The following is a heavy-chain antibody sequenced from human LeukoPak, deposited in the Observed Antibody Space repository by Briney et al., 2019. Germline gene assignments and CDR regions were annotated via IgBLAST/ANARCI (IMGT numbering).Heavy chain of an antibody. CDR3: ARDFGEMPNY. D-gene: IGHD5-24*01. Sequence: ASVRVSCNASGHIFTRYYMHWVRQAPGHGLEWMGIIDPSGGSTSYAQNFQGGVTMTRDATTNTVYLELSSLRSEDTAVYYCARDFGEMPNYWGQGTLVSVSS. CDR1: GHIFTRYY. CDR2: IDPSGGST. J-gene: IGHJ4*02. V-gene: IGHV1-46*01.